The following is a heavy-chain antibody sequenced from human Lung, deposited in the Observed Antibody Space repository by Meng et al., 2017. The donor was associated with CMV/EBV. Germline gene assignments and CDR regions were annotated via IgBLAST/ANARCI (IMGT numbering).Heavy chain of an antibody. Sequence: GGSLRLSCTASGFTFGDNAMNWVRQAPGKGLEWVGFTRSKAYGGTTEYAASVEGRFTISRDDSKSIAYLQMNSLKTEDTAVYYCSRFRGYPLYYYALDVXGQGXTVTVSS. CDR1: GFTFGDNA. V-gene: IGHV3-49*04. CDR3: SRFRGYPLYYYALDV. CDR2: TRSKAYGGTT. J-gene: IGHJ6*02. D-gene: IGHD5-18*01.